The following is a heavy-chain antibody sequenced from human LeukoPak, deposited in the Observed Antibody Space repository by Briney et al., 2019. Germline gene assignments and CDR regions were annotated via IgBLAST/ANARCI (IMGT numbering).Heavy chain of an antibody. CDR3: ATFWNGDFDH. CDR2: IKKDGSEK. J-gene: IGHJ4*02. CDR1: GFTFSNFW. Sequence: QPGGSLRLSCAASGFTFSNFWMNWVRQAPRKGLEWVANIKKDGSEKYYVDSVKGRFTISRDNTKNSVYLQMNSLRAEDTAVYYCATFWNGDFDHWGQGTLVTVSS. V-gene: IGHV3-7*03. D-gene: IGHD1-1*01.